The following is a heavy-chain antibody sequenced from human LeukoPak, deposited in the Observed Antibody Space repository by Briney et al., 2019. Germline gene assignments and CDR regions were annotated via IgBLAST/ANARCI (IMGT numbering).Heavy chain of an antibody. Sequence: ASVKVSCKVSGYTLTELSMHWVRQAPGKGLEWMGGFDPEDGETIYAQKFQGRVTMTEDTSTDTAYMELSSLRSEDTAVYYCATESYRYGINWFDPWGQGTLVTVSS. CDR3: ATESYRYGINWFDP. V-gene: IGHV1-24*01. D-gene: IGHD5-18*01. CDR1: GYTLTELS. CDR2: FDPEDGET. J-gene: IGHJ5*02.